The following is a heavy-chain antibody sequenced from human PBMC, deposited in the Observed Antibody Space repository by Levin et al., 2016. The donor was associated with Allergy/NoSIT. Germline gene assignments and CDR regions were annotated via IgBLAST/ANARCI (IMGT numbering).Heavy chain of an antibody. CDR3: VRDSSQLVYGDEYFQD. J-gene: IGHJ1*01. D-gene: IGHD2-2*01. CDR2: INKDGSEK. Sequence: GESLKISCQAPRYIFRNWWMTWVRQAPGKGLEWVANINKDGSEKYADSVKGRFTISRDNSKNTVYLQMNSLRAEDTAVYYCVRDSSQLVYGDEYFQDWGQGTLVTVSP. CDR1: RYIFRNWW. V-gene: IGHV3-7*01.